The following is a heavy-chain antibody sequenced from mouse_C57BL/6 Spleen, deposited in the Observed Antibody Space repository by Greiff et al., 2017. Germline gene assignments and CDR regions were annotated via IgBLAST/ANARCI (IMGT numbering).Heavy chain of an antibody. CDR1: GYTFTSYW. V-gene: IGHV1-50*01. J-gene: IGHJ4*01. Sequence: VQLQQPGAELVKPGASVKLSCKASGYTFTSYWMQWVKQRPGQGLEWIGEIDPSDSYTNYNQKFKGKATLTVDTSSSTAYMQLSSLTSEDSAVYYCGLIYDGYYEDAMDYWGQGTSVTVSS. CDR2: IDPSDSYT. CDR3: GLIYDGYYEDAMDY. D-gene: IGHD2-3*01.